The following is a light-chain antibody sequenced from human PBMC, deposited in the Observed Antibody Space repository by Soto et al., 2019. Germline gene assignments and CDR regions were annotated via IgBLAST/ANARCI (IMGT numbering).Light chain of an antibody. CDR1: QNIYSN. CDR3: QQHNDWPT. Sequence: IVMPQSPVSPSVSXSDILSLSCTASQNIYSNLAWYRHKPGQAPRLLIHDASTRATGIPARFSGSGSGTEFILTISSVESEDFAIYYCQQHNDWPTFGQGTRLEIK. J-gene: IGKJ5*01. CDR2: DAS. V-gene: IGKV3-15*01.